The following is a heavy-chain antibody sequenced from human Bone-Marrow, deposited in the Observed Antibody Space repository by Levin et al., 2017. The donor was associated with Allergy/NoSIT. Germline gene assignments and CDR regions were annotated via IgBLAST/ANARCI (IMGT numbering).Heavy chain of an antibody. CDR2: LWYDGSKE. Sequence: GESLKISCAASGFTFSSHGMHWVRQAPGKGLEWVALLWYDGSKECYADSVKGRFTISRDISKNTLFLQMNSLRAEDTAVYYCARDWYCTSTRCRGRDGLDVWGQGTTVTVSS. V-gene: IGHV3-33*01. CDR3: ARDWYCTSTRCRGRDGLDV. CDR1: GFTFSSHG. D-gene: IGHD2-2*01. J-gene: IGHJ6*02.